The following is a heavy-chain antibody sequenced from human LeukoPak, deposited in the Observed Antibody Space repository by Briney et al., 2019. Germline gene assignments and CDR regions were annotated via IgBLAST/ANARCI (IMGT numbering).Heavy chain of an antibody. J-gene: IGHJ4*02. CDR1: GYTFTDYF. CDR3: ARDRSCGRDLDY. D-gene: IGHD2-21*02. Sequence: ASVKVSCKASGYTFTDYFMHWVRQAPGQSLEWMGWIHPNSGATNYAQKFQGRVIMTRDTSISTVNMELSSLRSDDTAVYYCARDRSCGRDLDYWGQGTLVTVSS. V-gene: IGHV1-2*02. CDR2: IHPNSGAT.